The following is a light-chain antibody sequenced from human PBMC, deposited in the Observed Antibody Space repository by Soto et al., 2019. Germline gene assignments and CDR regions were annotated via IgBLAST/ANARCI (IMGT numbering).Light chain of an antibody. CDR3: QQRSNWPRT. V-gene: IGKV3D-20*02. CDR1: QSVISTY. Sequence: EIVLTQSPGTLSLSPGERATLSCGASQSVISTYLAWYQQKPGQAPRLLIYGASSRATGIPDRFSGSGSGTDFTLTSSRLEPEDFAVYYCQQRSNWPRTFGQGTKVDIK. J-gene: IGKJ1*01. CDR2: GAS.